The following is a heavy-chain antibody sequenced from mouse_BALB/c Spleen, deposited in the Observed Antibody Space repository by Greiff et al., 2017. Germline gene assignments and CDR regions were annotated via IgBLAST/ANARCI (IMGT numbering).Heavy chain of an antibody. CDR2: IDPANGNT. CDR3: ARRRYDGYYYAMDY. D-gene: IGHD2-3*01. Sequence: VQLQQSGAELVKPGASVKLSCTASGFNIKDSYMHWVKQRPEQGLEWIGRIDPANGNTKYDPKFQGKATITADTSSNTAYLQLSSLTSEDTAVYYCARRRYDGYYYAMDYWGQGTSVTVSS. J-gene: IGHJ4*01. V-gene: IGHV14-3*02. CDR1: GFNIKDSY.